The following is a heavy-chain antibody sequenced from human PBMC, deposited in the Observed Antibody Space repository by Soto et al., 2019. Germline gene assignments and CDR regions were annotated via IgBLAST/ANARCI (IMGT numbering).Heavy chain of an antibody. J-gene: IGHJ6*02. V-gene: IGHV4-4*07. CDR1: GGSISSYY. Sequence: SETLSLTCTVSGGSISSYYWSWIRQPAGKGLEWIGRIYTSGSTNYNPSLKSRVTMSVDTSKNQFSLKLSSVTAADTAVYYCARDSQYCSGGSSYNYYYYGMDVWGQGTTVTVSS. CDR3: ARDSQYCSGGSSYNYYYYGMDV. D-gene: IGHD2-15*01. CDR2: IYTSGST.